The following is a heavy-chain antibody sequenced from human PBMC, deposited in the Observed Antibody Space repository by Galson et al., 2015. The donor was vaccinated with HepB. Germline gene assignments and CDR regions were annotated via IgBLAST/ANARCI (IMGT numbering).Heavy chain of an antibody. Sequence: SLRLSGAASGFTFSSYAMSWVRQAPGKGLEWVSAISGSGGSTYYADSVKGRFTISRDNSRNTLYLQMNSLRAEDTAVYYCAKDGAPTTNWFDPWGQGTLVTVSS. V-gene: IGHV3-23*01. CDR2: ISGSGGST. CDR3: AKDGAPTTNWFDP. J-gene: IGHJ5*02. D-gene: IGHD4-11*01. CDR1: GFTFSSYA.